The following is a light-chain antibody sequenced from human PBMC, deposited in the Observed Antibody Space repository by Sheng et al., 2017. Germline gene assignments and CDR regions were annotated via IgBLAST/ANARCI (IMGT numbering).Light chain of an antibody. Sequence: SYVLTQPPSVSVAPGQTARITXGGNNIGSKSVHWYQQKPGQAPVLVVYDDSDRPSGTPERFLWLQLWEHGHLTISRVEAGDEADYYCQVWDSSSDLVVFGGGTKLTVL. CDR1: NIGSKS. J-gene: IGLJ2*01. CDR2: DDS. CDR3: QVWDSSSDLVV. V-gene: IGLV3-21*02.